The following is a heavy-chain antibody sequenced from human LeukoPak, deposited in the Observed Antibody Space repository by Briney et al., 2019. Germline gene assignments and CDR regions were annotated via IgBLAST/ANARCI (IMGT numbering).Heavy chain of an antibody. CDR1: GGSISRYY. CDR3: ASYDYGDYGFDY. CDR2: IYYSVST. D-gene: IGHD4-17*01. J-gene: IGHJ4*02. V-gene: IGHV4-59*01. Sequence: SQTLSLTCTVSGGSISRYYSSWIRHPPGKGLECSGYIYYSVSTNYNPSLKSRVTISVDTVKNQFSLKLSSVPAADTAVYYCASYDYGDYGFDYWGQGTLVTVSS.